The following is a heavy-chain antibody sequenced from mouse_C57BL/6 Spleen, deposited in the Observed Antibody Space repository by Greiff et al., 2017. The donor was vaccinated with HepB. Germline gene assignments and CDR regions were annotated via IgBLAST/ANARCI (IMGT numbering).Heavy chain of an antibody. D-gene: IGHD2-5*01. CDR1: GYTFTSYW. CDR3: ARLNSNYFAMDY. V-gene: IGHV1-69*01. CDR2: IDPSDSYT. Sequence: VQLQQPGAELVMPGASVKLSCKASGYTFTSYWMHWVKQRPGQGLEWIGEIDPSDSYTNYNQKFKGKSTLTVDKSSSTAYMQLSSLTSEVSAVYYCARLNSNYFAMDYWGQGTSVTVAS. J-gene: IGHJ4*01.